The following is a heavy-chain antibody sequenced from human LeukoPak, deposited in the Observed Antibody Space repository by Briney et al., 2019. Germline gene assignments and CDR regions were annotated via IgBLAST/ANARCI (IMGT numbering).Heavy chain of an antibody. V-gene: IGHV3-23*01. CDR1: GFTFSSHT. Sequence: GGSLRLSCAASGFTFSSHTMTWVRQAPGKGLEWVSAISGSGGSTYYADSVKGRFTISRDNSKNTLYLQMNSLRAEDTAVYYCAKNYFYYYYMDVWGKGTTVTVSS. CDR3: AKNYFYYYYMDV. CDR2: ISGSGGST. J-gene: IGHJ6*03.